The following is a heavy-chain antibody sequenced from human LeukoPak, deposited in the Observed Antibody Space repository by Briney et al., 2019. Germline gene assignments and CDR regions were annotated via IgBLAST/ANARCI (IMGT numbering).Heavy chain of an antibody. CDR2: ISSSGSTI. J-gene: IGHJ6*03. Sequence: GGSLRLSCAASGFTFSDYYMSWIRQAPGKGLEWVSYISSSGSTIYYADSVKGRFTISRDNAKNSLYLQMNSLRAEDTAVYYCXXXXXXXVPPYYYYYMDVWGKGTTVTISS. CDR1: GFTFSDYY. CDR3: XXXXXXXVPPYYYYYMDV. V-gene: IGHV3-11*04.